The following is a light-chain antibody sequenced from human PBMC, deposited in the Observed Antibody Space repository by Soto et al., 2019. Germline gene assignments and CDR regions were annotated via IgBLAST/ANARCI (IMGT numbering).Light chain of an antibody. CDR1: QSVSSSY. CDR3: QQSYSTPIT. J-gene: IGKJ5*01. V-gene: IGKV3-20*01. CDR2: GAS. Sequence: EIVLTQSPGTLSLSPVERATLSWRASQSVSSSYLAWYQQKPGQAPRLLIYGASSRATGITDRFSGSGSGTDFTLTISSLQPEDFATYYCQQSYSTPITVGQGTRLEIK.